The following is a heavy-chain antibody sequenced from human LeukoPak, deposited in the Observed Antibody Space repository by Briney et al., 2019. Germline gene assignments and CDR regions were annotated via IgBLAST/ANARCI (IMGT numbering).Heavy chain of an antibody. J-gene: IGHJ4*02. Sequence: RASVKVSCKASGYTFNAYFLHWVRQAPGQGLEWMGWISPHSSITNYAQNFQGRVTMTGDTSISTVYLELSGLRSDDTAVYYCVSEIYRFDYWGQGTLVIVSS. CDR2: ISPHSSIT. CDR3: VSEIYRFDY. CDR1: GYTFNAYF. D-gene: IGHD2-2*02. V-gene: IGHV1-2*02.